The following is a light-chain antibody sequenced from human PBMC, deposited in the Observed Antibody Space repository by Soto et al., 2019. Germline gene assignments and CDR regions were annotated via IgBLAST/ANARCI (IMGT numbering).Light chain of an antibody. J-gene: IGKJ1*01. V-gene: IGKV3-11*01. Sequence: EIVLTQSPATLSLSPGGRATLSCRASQSVNSYLAWYQQKPGQAPRLLIYDASNRAAGIPARFSGSGSGTEFTLTISSLQSEDFAVYYCQQYNNWPPSWTFGQGTKVDIK. CDR3: QQYNNWPPSWT. CDR2: DAS. CDR1: QSVNSY.